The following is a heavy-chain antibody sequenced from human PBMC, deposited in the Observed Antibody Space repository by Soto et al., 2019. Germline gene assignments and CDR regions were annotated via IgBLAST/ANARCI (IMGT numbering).Heavy chain of an antibody. Sequence: ASVKVSFKASGYTITRYYMHWVRQAPGQGLEWMGIINPSGGSTSYAQKFQGRVTMTRDTSTSTVYMELSSLRSEDTAVYYCARVRRSSGYYYGYWGQGTPVTVSS. CDR1: GYTITRYY. CDR3: ARVRRSSGYYYGY. J-gene: IGHJ4*02. D-gene: IGHD3-22*01. CDR2: INPSGGST. V-gene: IGHV1-46*01.